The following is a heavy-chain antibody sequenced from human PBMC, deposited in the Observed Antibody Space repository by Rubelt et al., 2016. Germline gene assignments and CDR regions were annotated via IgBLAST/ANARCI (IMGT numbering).Heavy chain of an antibody. Sequence: QVQVVQSGAEVKKPGASVTVSCKTSGYTFTNYAIHWVRQAPGQRLEWMGWINTNTGSRTYAQGFTGRFVFSLDTSVSTAYLQISSLKFEDTAVYYCARGLDLHYWYFDPWGRGTLLTVSS. CDR1: GYTFTNYA. D-gene: IGHD1-1*01. CDR3: ARGLDLHYWYFDP. V-gene: IGHV7-4-1*02. CDR2: INTNTGSR. J-gene: IGHJ2*01.